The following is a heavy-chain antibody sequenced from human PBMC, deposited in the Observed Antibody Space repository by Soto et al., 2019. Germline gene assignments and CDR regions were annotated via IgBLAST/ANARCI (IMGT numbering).Heavy chain of an antibody. CDR3: AKDRSSSLDGMDV. V-gene: IGHV3-33*06. D-gene: IGHD6-13*01. CDR2: VWYDGSDK. Sequence: GGSLRLSCAASGFSFSRYGMHWVRQAPDKGLEWVAVVWYDGSDKYYADSVKGRFTISRDNSKNTLYLEVNSLRAEDTAVYYCAKDRSSSLDGMDVWGQGTTVTVSS. CDR1: GFSFSRYG. J-gene: IGHJ6*02.